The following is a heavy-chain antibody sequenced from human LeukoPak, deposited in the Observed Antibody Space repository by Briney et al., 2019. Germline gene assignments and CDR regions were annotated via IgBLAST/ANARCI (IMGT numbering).Heavy chain of an antibody. CDR3: AKDRGYSGYDCFDY. J-gene: IGHJ4*02. CDR2: IWYDGSNK. CDR1: GFTFSSYG. Sequence: QAGGSLRLSCAASGFTFSSYGMHWVRQAPGKGLEWVAVIWYDGSNKYYADSVKGRFTISRDNSKNTLYLQMNSLRAEDTAGYYCAKDRGYSGYDCFDYWGQGTLVTVSS. V-gene: IGHV3-33*06. D-gene: IGHD5-12*01.